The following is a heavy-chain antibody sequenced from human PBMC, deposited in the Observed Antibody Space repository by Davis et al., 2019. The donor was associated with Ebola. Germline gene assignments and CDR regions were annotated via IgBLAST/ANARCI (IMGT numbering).Heavy chain of an antibody. V-gene: IGHV1-46*01. D-gene: IGHD1-26*01. CDR3: ARETPTLYSGSYAFDY. CDR1: GYTFSDYF. CDR2: INPSGGST. J-gene: IGHJ4*02. Sequence: ASVKVSCKTSGYTFSDYFIHWVRQAPGQGLEWMGIINPSGGSTSYAQKFQGRVTMTRDTSTSTVYMELSSLRSEDTAVYYCARETPTLYSGSYAFDYWGQGTLVTVSS.